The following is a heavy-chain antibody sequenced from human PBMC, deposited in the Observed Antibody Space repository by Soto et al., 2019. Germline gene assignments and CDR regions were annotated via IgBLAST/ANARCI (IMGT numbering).Heavy chain of an antibody. Sequence: QVQLVQSGAEVKKPGASVKVSCKASGYTFTSYGISWVRQAPGQGLEWMGWISAYNGNTNYAQKLQGRVTMTTDTTTSTAYMEVRRLRSYHTAVYYCASNIFGVVTVPLDYWGQGTLVTVSS. CDR1: GYTFTSYG. V-gene: IGHV1-18*01. J-gene: IGHJ4*02. CDR2: ISAYNGNT. CDR3: ASNIFGVVTVPLDY. D-gene: IGHD3-3*02.